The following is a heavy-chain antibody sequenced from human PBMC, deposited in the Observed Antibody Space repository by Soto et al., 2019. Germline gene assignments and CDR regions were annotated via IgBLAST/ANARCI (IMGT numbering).Heavy chain of an antibody. D-gene: IGHD2-15*01. Sequence: QVQLVESGGGVVQPGRSLRLSCAASRFTFSSYAMHWVRQAPGKGLEWVAVISYDGSNKYSADSVKGRFTISRDNSKNALFLQMNSLRAEDTAVYYCAREGGYCSGGSCYSFAFDIWGQGTMVTVSS. CDR3: AREGGYCSGGSCYSFAFDI. CDR1: RFTFSSYA. CDR2: ISYDGSNK. V-gene: IGHV3-30-3*01. J-gene: IGHJ3*02.